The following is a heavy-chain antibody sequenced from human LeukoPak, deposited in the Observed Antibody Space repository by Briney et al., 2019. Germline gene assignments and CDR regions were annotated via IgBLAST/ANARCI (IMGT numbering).Heavy chain of an antibody. Sequence: PGGSLRLSCAASGFTFSNEWMNWVRQAPGRGLEWVGRIKSKRHGETIEYAAPVKGRFTISRDDSENTLYLRMNSLRSDDTAVYYCTTFLWFGELLVPKWGQGTLVTVSS. J-gene: IGHJ4*02. V-gene: IGHV3-15*01. CDR3: TTFLWFGELLVPK. CDR2: IKSKRHGETI. D-gene: IGHD3-10*01. CDR1: GFTFSNEW.